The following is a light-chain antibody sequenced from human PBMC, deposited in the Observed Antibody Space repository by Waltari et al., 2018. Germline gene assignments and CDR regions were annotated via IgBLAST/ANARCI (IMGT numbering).Light chain of an antibody. CDR1: NIESKS. V-gene: IGLV3-21*01. CDR3: QVWDANNDPGV. Sequence: SYVLTQPPSVSVAPGETATITCGGKNIESKSVHWYRQRTGQAPVLVISYDSDRPSGIPERFSGSNAGNTATLTISRVEAGDEADYYCQVWDANNDPGVFGTGTEVTVL. CDR2: YDS. J-gene: IGLJ1*01.